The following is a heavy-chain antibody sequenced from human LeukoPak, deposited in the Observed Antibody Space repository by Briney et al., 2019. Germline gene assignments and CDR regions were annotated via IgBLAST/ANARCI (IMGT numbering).Heavy chain of an antibody. V-gene: IGHV3-66*01. CDR2: IYSGGST. Sequence: GGSLRLSCAASGFTVSSNYMRWVRQAPGKGLEWVSIIYSGGSTYYADSVKGRFTISRDISKNTLYLQMNSLRAEDTAVYYCARDISSGYYDAFDIWGQGTMVTVSS. D-gene: IGHD3-22*01. CDR3: ARDISSGYYDAFDI. CDR1: GFTVSSNY. J-gene: IGHJ3*02.